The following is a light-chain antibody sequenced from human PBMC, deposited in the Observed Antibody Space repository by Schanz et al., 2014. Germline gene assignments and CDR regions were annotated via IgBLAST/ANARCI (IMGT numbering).Light chain of an antibody. J-gene: IGKJ5*01. CDR2: GAS. Sequence: IVMTQSPATLSVSPGERATLSCRASQSVRSNLAWYQQKPGQAPRLLIYGASTRATGIPARFSGSGSGTEFTLTISSLQSEDFAVYYCQQYNNWPPATFGQGTRLEIK. CDR1: QSVRSN. V-gene: IGKV3-15*01. CDR3: QQYNNWPPAT.